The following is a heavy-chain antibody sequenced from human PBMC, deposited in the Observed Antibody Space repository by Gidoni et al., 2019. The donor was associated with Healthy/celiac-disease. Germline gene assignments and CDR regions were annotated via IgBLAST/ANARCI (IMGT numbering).Heavy chain of an antibody. J-gene: IGHJ6*02. CDR2: IYTSGST. CDR1: GGSISSGSYY. Sequence: QVKLQESGPGLVKPSQTLSLTCTVSGGSISSGSYYWSWIRQPAGKGLEWIGRIYTSGSTNYNPSLKSRVTISVDTSKNQFSLKLSSVTAADTAVYYCARDAYSPDYYYYYGMDVWGQGTTVTVSS. D-gene: IGHD2-21*01. CDR3: ARDAYSPDYYYYYGMDV. V-gene: IGHV4-61*02.